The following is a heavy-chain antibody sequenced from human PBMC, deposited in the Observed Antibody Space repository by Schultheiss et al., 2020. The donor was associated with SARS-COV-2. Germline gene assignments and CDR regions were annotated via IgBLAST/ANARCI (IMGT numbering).Heavy chain of an antibody. CDR2: ISGGSETI. Sequence: GESLKISCAASGFNFRIYSLTWVRQAPGKGLEWVSYISGGSETIHYADSVKGRFTISRDNDKSSLYLQMNSLRAEDTAVYYCARDWYYFDSSTHSDAFDIWGQGTMVTVSS. J-gene: IGHJ3*02. V-gene: IGHV3-48*01. CDR3: ARDWYYFDSSTHSDAFDI. D-gene: IGHD3-22*01. CDR1: GFNFRIYS.